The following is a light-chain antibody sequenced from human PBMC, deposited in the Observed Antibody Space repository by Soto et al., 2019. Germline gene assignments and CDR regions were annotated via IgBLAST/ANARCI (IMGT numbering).Light chain of an antibody. CDR1: QSVSNNY. Sequence: EIVLTQSPGTLSLSPGERATLYCRASQSVSNNYLAWYQQKPGQAPRLLIYGASNRATGIPDRFSGSGSGTDFTLTISRLEPEDFAVYYCQQYGSSGTFGQGTKADIK. V-gene: IGKV3-20*01. J-gene: IGKJ1*01. CDR2: GAS. CDR3: QQYGSSGT.